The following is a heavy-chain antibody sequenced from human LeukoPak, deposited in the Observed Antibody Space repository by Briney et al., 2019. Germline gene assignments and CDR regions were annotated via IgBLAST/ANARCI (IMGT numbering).Heavy chain of an antibody. Sequence: QPGGSLRLSCAASGFTFSSYAMSWVRQAPGKGLEWVSAISGSGGSTYYADSVKGRFTISRDNSKNTLYLQMNSLGAEDTAVYYCAKGYTVTYYFDYWGQGTLVTVSS. V-gene: IGHV3-23*01. D-gene: IGHD4-17*01. CDR1: GFTFSSYA. CDR3: AKGYTVTYYFDY. J-gene: IGHJ4*02. CDR2: ISGSGGST.